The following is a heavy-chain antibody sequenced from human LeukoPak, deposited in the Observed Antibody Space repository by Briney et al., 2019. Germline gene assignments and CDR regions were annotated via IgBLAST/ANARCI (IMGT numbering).Heavy chain of an antibody. CDR3: AKPISGGLAVTADWFHP. Sequence: GGSLRLSCEASGFAFSVYAMSWLRQPPGKGLEWVSTINANSGTTSYAASVRGRFTISRDNSKNALYLQLTTLRADDTATYYCAKPISGGLAVTADWFHPWGRGTLVVVSS. V-gene: IGHV3-23*01. CDR2: INANSGTT. D-gene: IGHD6-19*01. CDR1: GFAFSVYA. J-gene: IGHJ5*01.